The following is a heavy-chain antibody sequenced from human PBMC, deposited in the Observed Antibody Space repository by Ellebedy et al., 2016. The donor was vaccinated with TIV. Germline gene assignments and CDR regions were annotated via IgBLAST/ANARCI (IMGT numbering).Heavy chain of an antibody. Sequence: PGGSLRLSCAASGFTFSRYGMHWVRQAPGKGLEWVASIEDAGTETYSVDSAEGRFIISRDNAKNSLYLRINNPRDEDTAVYYCARRGSRYWHFDLWGRGTQVIVSS. D-gene: IGHD1-1*01. CDR3: ARRGSRYWHFDL. CDR1: GFTFSRYG. J-gene: IGHJ2*01. CDR2: IEDAGTET. V-gene: IGHV3-7*03.